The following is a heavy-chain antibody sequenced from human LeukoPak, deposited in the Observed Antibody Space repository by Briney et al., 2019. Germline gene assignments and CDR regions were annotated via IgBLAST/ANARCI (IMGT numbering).Heavy chain of an antibody. CDR3: ARGGDPFDY. V-gene: IGHV3-21*01. D-gene: IGHD2-21*02. Sequence: PGGSLRLSCAASGFTFSSYSMNWVRQAPGKGLEWVSFISSGSNYLYYAESVKGRTTISRDNAKNSLYLQMNSLRGEDTAVYYCARGGDPFDYWGQGTLVTVSS. CDR2: ISSGSNYL. J-gene: IGHJ4*02. CDR1: GFTFSSYS.